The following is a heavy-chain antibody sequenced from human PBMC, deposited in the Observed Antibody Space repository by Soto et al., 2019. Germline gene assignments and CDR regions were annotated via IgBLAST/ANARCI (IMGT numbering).Heavy chain of an antibody. CDR3: ARRYYVMDV. Sequence: QVQLVESGGGVVQPGRSLRLSCAASGFTFSSYAMHWVRQAPGKGLEWVAVISYDGSNKYYADSVKGRFTISRDNSKNTLYLQMNRLRAEDTAVYYCARRYYVMDVWGQGTTVTVSS. CDR1: GFTFSSYA. CDR2: ISYDGSNK. V-gene: IGHV3-30-3*01. J-gene: IGHJ6*02.